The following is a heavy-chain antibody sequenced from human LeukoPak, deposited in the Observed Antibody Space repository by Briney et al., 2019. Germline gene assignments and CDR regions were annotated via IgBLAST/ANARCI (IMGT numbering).Heavy chain of an antibody. CDR3: AREVTRRLDP. Sequence: GGSLRLSCAASGFTFSSYAMSWVRQAPGKGLEWVANIKQDGSEKYYVDSVKGRFTISRDNAKNSLYLQMNSLRAEDTAVYYCAREVTRRLDPWGQGTLVTVSS. V-gene: IGHV3-7*01. CDR2: IKQDGSEK. D-gene: IGHD4-11*01. CDR1: GFTFSSYA. J-gene: IGHJ5*02.